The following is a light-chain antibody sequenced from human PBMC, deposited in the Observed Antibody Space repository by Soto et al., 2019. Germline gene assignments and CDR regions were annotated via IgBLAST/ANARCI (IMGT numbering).Light chain of an antibody. Sequence: QSALTQPASVSGSPGQSITISCTGTCSDVGGYNYVSWYQQHPGKAPKLMIYEVSNRPSGVSNRFSGSKSGNTASLTISGLQAEDEADYYCSSYTTSSTHWVFGGGTKVTVL. CDR2: EVS. CDR1: CSDVGGYNY. CDR3: SSYTTSSTHWV. J-gene: IGLJ3*02. V-gene: IGLV2-14*01.